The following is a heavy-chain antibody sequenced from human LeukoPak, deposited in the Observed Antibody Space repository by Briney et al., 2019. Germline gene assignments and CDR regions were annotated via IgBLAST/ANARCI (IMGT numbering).Heavy chain of an antibody. CDR1: GGSISSGSYY. J-gene: IGHJ4*02. CDR2: IYTSGST. D-gene: IGHD1-7*01. V-gene: IGHV4-61*02. Sequence: SETLSLTCTVSGGSISSGSYYWSWIRQPAGKGLEWIGRIYTSGSTNYNPSLKSRVTISVDTSKNQFSLKLSSVTAADTAVYYCAREPPTETGTTWGLDYWGQGTLVTVSS. CDR3: AREPPTETGTTWGLDY.